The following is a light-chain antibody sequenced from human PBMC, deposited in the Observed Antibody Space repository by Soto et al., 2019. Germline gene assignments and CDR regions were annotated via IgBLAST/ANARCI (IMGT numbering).Light chain of an antibody. J-gene: IGLJ1*01. V-gene: IGLV1-40*01. CDR1: SSNIGAGYD. CDR2: GST. CDR3: QSYDSSLGGNYV. Sequence: QSVLSQPPSVSGAPGQRVTISCTGSSSNIGAGYDAHWFQQAPGTAPKLLIYGSTNRPSGVPDRFSGSKSGTSASLAITGLQAEDEADYYCQSYDSSLGGNYVFGTGTRSPS.